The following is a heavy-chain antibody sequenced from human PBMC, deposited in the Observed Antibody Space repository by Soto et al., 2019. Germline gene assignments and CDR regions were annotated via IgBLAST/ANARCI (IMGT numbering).Heavy chain of an antibody. CDR3: ARGQTTVTTLDY. Sequence: PSETLSLTCAVSGGSISSGGYSWYWIRQPPGKGLEWIGYIYHSGSTHYNPSLKNRVTISVDRSKNQFSLKLSSVTAADTAVYYCARGQTTVTTLDYWGQGTLVTVSS. CDR1: GGSISSGGYS. CDR2: IYHSGST. J-gene: IGHJ4*02. V-gene: IGHV4-30-2*01. D-gene: IGHD4-17*01.